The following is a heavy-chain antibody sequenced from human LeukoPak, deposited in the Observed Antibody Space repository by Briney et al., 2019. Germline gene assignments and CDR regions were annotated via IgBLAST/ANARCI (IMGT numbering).Heavy chain of an antibody. CDR3: ATFSGSYHAFDI. D-gene: IGHD3-10*01. CDR2: INHSGST. CDR1: GGSFSGYY. V-gene: IGHV4-34*01. J-gene: IGHJ3*02. Sequence: PSETLSLTCAVYGGSFSGYYWSWIRQPPGKGLEWIGEINHSGSTNYNPSLKSRVTISVDTSKNQFSLKLSSVTAADTAVYYCATFSGSYHAFDIWGQGTMVTVSS.